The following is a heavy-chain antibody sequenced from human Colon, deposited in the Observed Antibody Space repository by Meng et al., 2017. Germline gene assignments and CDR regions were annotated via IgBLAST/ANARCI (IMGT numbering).Heavy chain of an antibody. V-gene: IGHV3-21*01. CDR3: ARLYNTGLDY. Sequence: GVLKISCAVSGITFRSYSMHWVRQAPGKGLEWISAISATSSDIYYADSVKGRFTISRDNAKNSLYLQMDSLRADDTAVYYCARLYNTGLDYWGQGTLVTVSS. D-gene: IGHD1-14*01. CDR1: GITFRSYS. CDR2: ISATSSDI. J-gene: IGHJ4*02.